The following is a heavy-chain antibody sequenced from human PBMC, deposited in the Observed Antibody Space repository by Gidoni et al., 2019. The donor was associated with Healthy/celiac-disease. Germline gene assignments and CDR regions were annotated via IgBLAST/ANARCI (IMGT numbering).Heavy chain of an antibody. V-gene: IGHV1-69*01. CDR3: ARDQAVKGAWYNWFDP. CDR1: GGTFSSYA. D-gene: IGHD4-17*01. Sequence: QVQLVQSGAEVKQPGSSVKVSCKASGGTFSSYAISWVRQAPGQGLEWMGGIIPIFGTANYAQKFQGRVTITADESTSTAYMELSSLRSEDTAVYYCARDQAVKGAWYNWFDPWGQGTLVTVSS. CDR2: IIPIFGTA. J-gene: IGHJ5*02.